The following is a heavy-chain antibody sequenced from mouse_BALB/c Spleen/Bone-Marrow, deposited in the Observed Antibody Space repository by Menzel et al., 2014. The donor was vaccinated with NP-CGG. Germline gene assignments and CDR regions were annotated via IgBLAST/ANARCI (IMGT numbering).Heavy chain of an antibody. J-gene: IGHJ3*01. V-gene: IGHV1-14*01. CDR3: ARVYYGYDGTSSWFAY. CDR2: INPYNDGT. D-gene: IGHD2-2*01. Sequence: VQLKQSGPELVKPGASVKMSCKASGYTFTNYVMLWVKQKPGQGLEWIGYINPYNDGTKYNEKFKGKATLTSDKSSSTAYMDLSSLTSEDSAVYYCARVYYGYDGTSSWFAYWGQGTLVTVSA. CDR1: GYTFTNYV.